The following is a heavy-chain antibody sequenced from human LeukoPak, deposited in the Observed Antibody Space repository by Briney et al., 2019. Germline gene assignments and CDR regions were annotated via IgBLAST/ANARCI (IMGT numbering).Heavy chain of an antibody. CDR2: ISSSSGYL. CDR1: GLTFSTYT. V-gene: IGHV3-21*01. J-gene: IGHJ6*03. D-gene: IGHD3-9*01. CDR3: ARGADYDILTGYMDV. Sequence: PGGSLRLSCAASGLTFSTYTMNWVRQAPGKGLEWVSSISSSSGYLYYADSVKGRFTISRANAKNSLYLEMNSLRAEDTAVYYCARGADYDILTGYMDVWGKGTTVTVSS.